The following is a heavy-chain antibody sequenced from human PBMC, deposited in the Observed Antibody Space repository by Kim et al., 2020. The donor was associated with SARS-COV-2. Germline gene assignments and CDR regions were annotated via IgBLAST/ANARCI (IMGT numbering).Heavy chain of an antibody. D-gene: IGHD1-26*01. CDR2: IWYDGSNK. CDR1: GFTFSTFG. J-gene: IGHJ6*02. V-gene: IGHV3-33*01. CDR3: ARPEWVGYYYAMAV. Sequence: GGSLRLSCAASGFTFSTFGMHWVRQAPGKGLEWVAVIWYDGSNKYYADSVKGRFIISRDNSKNTLYLQMNSLRAEDTAVYYCARPEWVGYYYAMAVWGQGTTVTVSS.